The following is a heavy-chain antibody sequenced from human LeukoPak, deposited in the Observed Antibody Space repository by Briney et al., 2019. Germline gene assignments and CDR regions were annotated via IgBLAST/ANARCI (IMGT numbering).Heavy chain of an antibody. Sequence: ASVKVSCKASGYTFTGYYMHWVRQAPGQGLEWMGWINPNSGGTNYAQKFQGRVTMTRDTSISTAYMELSRLRSDDTAVYYCARGDYGSGSYHYMDVWGKGTTVTVSS. CDR2: INPNSGGT. D-gene: IGHD3-10*01. CDR1: GYTFTGYY. CDR3: ARGDYGSGSYHYMDV. J-gene: IGHJ6*03. V-gene: IGHV1-2*02.